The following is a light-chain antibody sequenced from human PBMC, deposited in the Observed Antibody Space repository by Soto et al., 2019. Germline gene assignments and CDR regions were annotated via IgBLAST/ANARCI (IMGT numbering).Light chain of an antibody. J-gene: IGKJ2*01. CDR3: MQALLSPFT. CDR1: QSLLHSNGYNY. V-gene: IGKV2-28*01. CDR2: LGS. Sequence: DIVMTQSPLSLPVTPGEPASISCMSNQSLLHSNGYNYLDWYLQKPGQSPQLLIYLGSNRASGVPDRFSGSGSGTYFTLRISRVEADDVGVYYCMQALLSPFTFGQGTKLDIK.